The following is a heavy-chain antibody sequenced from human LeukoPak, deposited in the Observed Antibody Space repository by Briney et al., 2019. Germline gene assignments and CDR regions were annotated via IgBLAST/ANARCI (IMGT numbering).Heavy chain of an antibody. CDR3: ARDCSSTSCYDY. J-gene: IGHJ4*02. CDR1: GFTFSSYE. Sequence: GGSLRLSCAASGFTFSSYEMNWVRQAPGKGLEWVSYISSSGSTIYYADSVKGRFTISRDNAKSSLYLQMNSLRAEDTAVYYCARDCSSTSCYDYWGQGTLVTVSS. D-gene: IGHD2-2*01. V-gene: IGHV3-48*03. CDR2: ISSSGSTI.